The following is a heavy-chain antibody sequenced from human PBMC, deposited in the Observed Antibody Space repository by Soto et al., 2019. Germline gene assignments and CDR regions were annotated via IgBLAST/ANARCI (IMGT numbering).Heavy chain of an antibody. CDR1: GVTFSSFS. V-gene: IGHV3-21*01. D-gene: IGHD6-6*01. Sequence: GGSLRLSCAASGVTFSSFSFNWVRQAPGKGLEWVSFILSSSGSIYYADSVKGRFTISRDNAKNSLYLQMNSLKDEDTAVYYCARASGEQLVRRGFYYYYMDVWGKGTTVTVSS. CDR3: ARASGEQLVRRGFYYYYMDV. CDR2: ILSSSGSI. J-gene: IGHJ6*03.